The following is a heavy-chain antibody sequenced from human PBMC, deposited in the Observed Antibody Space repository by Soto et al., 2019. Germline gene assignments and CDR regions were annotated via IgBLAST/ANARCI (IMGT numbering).Heavy chain of an antibody. D-gene: IGHD3-10*01. J-gene: IGHJ4*02. CDR1: GFTLSSSA. CDR3: LTGSGY. CDR2: ISGSGDKT. V-gene: IGHV3-23*01. Sequence: VQLLESGGGLVQPGGSLRLSCAASGFTLSSSAVRWVRQVPGKGLEWISSISGSGDKTFYADSVKGRFTISRDNSKNTLYLQMNTLSAEDTAIYYSLTGSGYWGQGTLVTVSS.